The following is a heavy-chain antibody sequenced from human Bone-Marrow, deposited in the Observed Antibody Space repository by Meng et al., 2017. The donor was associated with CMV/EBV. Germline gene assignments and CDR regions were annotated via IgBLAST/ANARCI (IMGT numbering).Heavy chain of an antibody. J-gene: IGHJ3*02. CDR3: AKGSGYCSSTSCYLDAFDI. V-gene: IGHV3-9*01. CDR2: ISWNSGSI. CDR1: GFTFDDYA. D-gene: IGHD2-2*01. Sequence: GGSLRLSCAASGFTFDDYAMHWVRQAPGKGLEWVSGISWNSGSIGYADSVKGRFTISRDNAKNSLYLQMNSLRAEDTALYYCAKGSGYCSSTSCYLDAFDIWGQGTMVTGSS.